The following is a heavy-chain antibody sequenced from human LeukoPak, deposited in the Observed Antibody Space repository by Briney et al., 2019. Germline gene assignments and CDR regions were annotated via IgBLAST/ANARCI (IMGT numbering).Heavy chain of an antibody. CDR2: IYRGGTT. J-gene: IGHJ5*02. D-gene: IGHD4-23*01. CDR3: TTSPAVAS. CDR1: GFTVSNNY. V-gene: IGHV3-53*01. Sequence: GGSLRPSCAASGFTVSNNYMTWVRQAQGKGLEWVSLIYRGGTTFYTDSVEGGLTISRESSKNKLSLQMNNLKAEDTAVYYCTTSPAVASWGQGTLVTVSS.